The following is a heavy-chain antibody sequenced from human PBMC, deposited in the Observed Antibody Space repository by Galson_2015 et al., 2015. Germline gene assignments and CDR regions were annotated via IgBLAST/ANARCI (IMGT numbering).Heavy chain of an antibody. CDR3: ARDFGYCSSTSCSQGFDI. CDR2: IWYDGSNK. Sequence: SLRLSCAASGFTFSSYGMHWVRQAPGKGLEWVAVIWYDGSNKYYADSVKGRFTISRDNSKNTLYLQMNSLRAEDTAVYYCARDFGYCSSTSCSQGFDIWGQGTMVTVSS. V-gene: IGHV3-33*01. D-gene: IGHD2-2*01. CDR1: GFTFSSYG. J-gene: IGHJ3*02.